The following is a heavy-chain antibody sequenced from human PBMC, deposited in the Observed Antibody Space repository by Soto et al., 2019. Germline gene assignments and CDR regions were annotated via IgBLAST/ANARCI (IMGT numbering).Heavy chain of an antibody. CDR1: GYTFTSYA. Sequence: ASVKVSCKASGYTFTSYAMHWVRQAPGQRLEWMGWINAGNGNTKYSQKFQGRVTITRDTSASTAYMELSSLRSEDTAVYYCARGYCSGGSCYFPVYYFGYWGQGTLVTVSS. D-gene: IGHD2-15*01. CDR3: ARGYCSGGSCYFPVYYFGY. J-gene: IGHJ4*02. CDR2: INAGNGNT. V-gene: IGHV1-3*01.